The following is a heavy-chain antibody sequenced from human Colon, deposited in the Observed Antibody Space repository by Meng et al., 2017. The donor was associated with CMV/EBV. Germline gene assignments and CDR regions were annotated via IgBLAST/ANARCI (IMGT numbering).Heavy chain of an antibody. CDR3: ARWDCSSASCWNGGLYGMDV. V-gene: IGHV3-48*03. Sequence: GESLKISCAASGFTFSTYEMNWVRQAPGKGLERVSYISSGATTMYYADSVKDRFAISRDNAKNSLYLQMNNLRAEDTAVYYCARWDCSSASCWNGGLYGMDVWGQGTTVTVSS. J-gene: IGHJ6*02. CDR1: GFTFSTYE. D-gene: IGHD2-2*01. CDR2: ISSGATTM.